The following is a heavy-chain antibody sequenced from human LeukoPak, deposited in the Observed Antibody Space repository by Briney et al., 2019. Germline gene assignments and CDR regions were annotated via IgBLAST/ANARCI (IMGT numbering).Heavy chain of an antibody. Sequence: ASVKVSCKASGYTFTSYDINLVRQATGQGLEWMGWMNPISGNTGYAQKFQGRVTITRNTSISTAYMELSSLRSEDTAVYYCAREVTTGTTNWFDPWGQGTLVTVSS. CDR2: MNPISGNT. CDR3: AREVTTGTTNWFDP. D-gene: IGHD1-1*01. CDR1: GYTFTSYD. V-gene: IGHV1-8*03. J-gene: IGHJ5*02.